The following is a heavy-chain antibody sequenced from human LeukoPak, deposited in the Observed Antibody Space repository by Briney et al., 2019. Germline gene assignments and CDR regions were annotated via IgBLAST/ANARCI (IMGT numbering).Heavy chain of an antibody. CDR1: RFTVSSNY. J-gene: IGHJ6*02. V-gene: IGHV3-66*01. Sequence: PGGSLRLSCAASRFTVSSNYMSWVRQAPGKGLEWVSVIYSGGSTYYADSVKGRFTISRDNSKNTLYLQMNSLRAEDTAVYYCARDARPSDGMDVWGQGTTVTVSS. CDR3: ARDARPSDGMDV. CDR2: IYSGGST.